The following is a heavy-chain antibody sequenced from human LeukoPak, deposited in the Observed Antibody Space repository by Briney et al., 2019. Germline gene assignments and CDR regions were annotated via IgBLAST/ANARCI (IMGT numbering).Heavy chain of an antibody. CDR1: GYTFTNYG. D-gene: IGHD3-10*01. CDR2: ISAYNGNT. V-gene: IGHV1-18*01. CDR3: ARDTDYYASGSQNWFDP. Sequence: ASVKVSCKASGYTFTNYGISWVRQAPGQGLEWMGWISAYNGNTNYAQKLQGRVTMTTDTSTNTVYMELRSLASDDTAVYYCARDTDYYASGSQNWFDPWGQGTLVTVSS. J-gene: IGHJ5*02.